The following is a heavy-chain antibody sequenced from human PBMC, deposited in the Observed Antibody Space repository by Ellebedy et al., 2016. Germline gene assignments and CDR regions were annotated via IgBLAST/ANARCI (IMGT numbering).Heavy chain of an antibody. CDR1: NYSITSGYY. Sequence: SETLSLXXTVSNYSITSGYYWGCVRQVPGRGLEWIANIFRTGNTYYNPSLQSRVTMSVDTSKNQFSLSLTSVTAADTAVYYCARVVYWNYYFDYWGQGALVTVSS. J-gene: IGHJ4*02. V-gene: IGHV4-38-2*02. CDR2: IFRTGNT. D-gene: IGHD2/OR15-2a*01. CDR3: ARVVYWNYYFDY.